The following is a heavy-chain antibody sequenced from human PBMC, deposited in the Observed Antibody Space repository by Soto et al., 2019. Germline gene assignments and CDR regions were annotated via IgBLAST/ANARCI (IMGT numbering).Heavy chain of an antibody. J-gene: IGHJ4*01. CDR3: ATSSERLSMATLGGLIPLGFD. V-gene: IGHV3-23*01. D-gene: IGHD3-16*02. CDR1: GFTFNYYD. Sequence: EAQLLESGGGLVQPGGSLRLSCVASGFTFNYYDVSWVCRAPGKGLEWVSTISDTGGDTYYGDSVKGRFSISRDKSRSTVFLQMHSLTVDDTALYYCATSSERLSMATLGGLIPLGFD. CDR2: ISDTGGDT.